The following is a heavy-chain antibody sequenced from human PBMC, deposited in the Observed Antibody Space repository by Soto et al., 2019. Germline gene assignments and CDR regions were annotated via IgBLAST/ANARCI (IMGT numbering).Heavy chain of an antibody. D-gene: IGHD3-16*01. V-gene: IGHV1-18*01. CDR2: ISTYNGDT. CDR1: GYTITRSG. CDR3: AMVDVYVTPSPQDV. Sequence: ASVKVSCKASGYTITRSGISWVRQAPGQGLEWMGWISTYNGDTNYAQNVQGRVTLTTDTSTSTAYMELRSLRSNDTAIYYCAMVDVYVTPSPQDVWGQGTTVTVSS. J-gene: IGHJ6*02.